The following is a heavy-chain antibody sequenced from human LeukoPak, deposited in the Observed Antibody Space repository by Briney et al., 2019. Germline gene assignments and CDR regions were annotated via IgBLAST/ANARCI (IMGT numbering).Heavy chain of an antibody. D-gene: IGHD5-18*01. Sequence: PQTLSLTCTVSGGSISSGGYYWSWIRQHPGKGLEWIGYIYYSGSTYYNPSLKSRVTISVDTSKNQFSLKLSSVTAADTAVYYCARDQGGYSYGLDYWGQGTLVTVSS. CDR1: GGSISSGGYY. J-gene: IGHJ4*02. V-gene: IGHV4-31*03. CDR2: IYYSGST. CDR3: ARDQGGYSYGLDY.